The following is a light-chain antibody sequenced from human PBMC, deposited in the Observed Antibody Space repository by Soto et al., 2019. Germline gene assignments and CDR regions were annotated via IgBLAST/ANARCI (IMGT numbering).Light chain of an antibody. CDR1: QSVSSN. J-gene: IGKJ2*01. Sequence: ETVMTQSPATLSMSPGERVTLSCRASQSVSSNLAWYRQKPGQAPRLLIYDASTRATGVPARFSGSGSGTEFTLTISSLQSEDSAFYYCHLYNDWPPKYTFGQGTKLEI. V-gene: IGKV3-15*01. CDR3: HLYNDWPPKYT. CDR2: DAS.